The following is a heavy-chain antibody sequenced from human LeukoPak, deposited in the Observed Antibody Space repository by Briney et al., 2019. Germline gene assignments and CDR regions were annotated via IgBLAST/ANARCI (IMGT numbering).Heavy chain of an antibody. D-gene: IGHD2-15*01. V-gene: IGHV3-23*01. CDR1: GFTFSSYA. CDR3: AKGGYCSGGSCYDDY. CDR2: ISGSGGST. J-gene: IGHJ4*02. Sequence: GGSLRLSCAASGFTFSSYAMSWVRQAPGKGLEWVSAISGSGGSTYYADSVKGRFTISRDNSKNTLYLQMNSLRAEDTALYYCAKGGYCSGGSCYDDYWGQGTLVTVST.